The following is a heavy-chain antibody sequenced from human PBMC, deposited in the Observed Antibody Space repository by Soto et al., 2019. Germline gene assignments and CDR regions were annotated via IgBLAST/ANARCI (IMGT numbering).Heavy chain of an antibody. CDR1: EFTFSSYT. CDR2: ISYDGSNE. J-gene: IGHJ4*02. CDR3: ARGGVPYDSSSALDY. V-gene: IGHV3-30-3*01. D-gene: IGHD3-22*01. Sequence: QVQLVESGGGVVQPGRSLRLSCVASEFTFSSYTVHWVRQAPGKGLEWVALISYDGSNEYYTDSVKGRFTISRENPKHTLYLHMNSLRREDTGVYYCARGGVPYDSSSALDYWGQGSLVAVSS.